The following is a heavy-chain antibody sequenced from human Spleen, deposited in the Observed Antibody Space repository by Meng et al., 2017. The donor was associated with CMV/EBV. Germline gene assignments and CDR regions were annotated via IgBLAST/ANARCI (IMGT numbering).Heavy chain of an antibody. CDR3: ARAPDIVVVPVDY. J-gene: IGHJ4*02. CDR2: IDSSSTTI. Sequence: GESLKISCAASGFTFSSYTMAWVRQAPGKGLEWFSYIDSSSTTIYYADSVRGRFSISRDNAKNLLYLQMNSLRAEDTAVYYCARAPDIVVVPVDYWGQGSLVTVSS. D-gene: IGHD2-2*01. V-gene: IGHV3-48*04. CDR1: GFTFSSYT.